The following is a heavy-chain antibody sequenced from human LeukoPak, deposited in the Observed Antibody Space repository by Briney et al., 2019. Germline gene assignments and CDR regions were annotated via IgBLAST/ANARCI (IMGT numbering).Heavy chain of an antibody. D-gene: IGHD5-18*01. J-gene: IGHJ4*02. Sequence: FQGRVTITRDTSTSTVYMELSSLRSEDTAVYYCARGGYSYGYNIDYWGQGTLVTVSS. V-gene: IGHV1-46*01. CDR3: ARGGYSYGYNIDY.